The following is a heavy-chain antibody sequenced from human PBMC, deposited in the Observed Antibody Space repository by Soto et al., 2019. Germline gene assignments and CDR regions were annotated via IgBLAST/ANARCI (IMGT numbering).Heavy chain of an antibody. CDR2: INHSGST. D-gene: IGHD3-3*01. Sequence: SETLSLTCAVYGGSFSGYYWSWIRQPPGKGLEWIGEINHSGSTNYNPSLKSRVTISVDTSKNQFSLKLSSVTAADTAVYYCARLGRVTIFGVVIPDAFDTWGQGTMVTVSS. J-gene: IGHJ3*02. CDR3: ARLGRVTIFGVVIPDAFDT. CDR1: GGSFSGYY. V-gene: IGHV4-34*01.